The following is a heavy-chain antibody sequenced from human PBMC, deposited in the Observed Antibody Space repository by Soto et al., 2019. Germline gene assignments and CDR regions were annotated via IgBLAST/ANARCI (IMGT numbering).Heavy chain of an antibody. CDR3: ASNVRGYSYGLHTFDY. CDR2: IIPIFGTA. J-gene: IGHJ4*02. D-gene: IGHD5-18*01. V-gene: IGHV1-69*13. CDR1: GGTFSSYA. Sequence: ASVKVSCKASGGTFSSYAISWVRQAPGQGLEWMGGIIPIFGTANYAQKFQGRVTITADESTSTAYMELSSLRSEDTAVYYCASNVRGYSYGLHTFDYWGQGTLVTVSS.